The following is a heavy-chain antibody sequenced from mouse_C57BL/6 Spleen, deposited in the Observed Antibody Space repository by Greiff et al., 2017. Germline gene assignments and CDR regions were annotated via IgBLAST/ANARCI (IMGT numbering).Heavy chain of an antibody. CDR3: ARGSSGYVYYYAIDY. V-gene: IGHV1-80*01. J-gene: IGHJ4*01. D-gene: IGHD3-2*02. CDR2: IYPGDGDT. CDR1: GYAFSSYW. Sequence: QVQLQQSGAELVKPGASVKISCKASGYAFSSYWMNWVKQRPGTGLEWIGQIYPGDGDTNYNGKFKGKATLTADKSSSTAYMQLSSLTSEDSAVYFCARGSSGYVYYYAIDYWGQGTSVTVSS.